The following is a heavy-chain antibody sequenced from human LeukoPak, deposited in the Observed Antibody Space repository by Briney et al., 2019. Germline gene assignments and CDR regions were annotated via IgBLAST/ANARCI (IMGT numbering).Heavy chain of an antibody. CDR3: ARDQYLDY. CDR1: GFTFSDYY. CDR2: ISRGGNSI. Sequence: GESLRLSCAASGFTFSDYYMNWLRQAPGKGLEWVSSISRGGNSIYYAESVKGRFTISRDNAKNSLYLQMNSLRAEDTAVYYCARDQYLDYRGQGTLVTVSS. J-gene: IGHJ4*02. V-gene: IGHV3-11*01.